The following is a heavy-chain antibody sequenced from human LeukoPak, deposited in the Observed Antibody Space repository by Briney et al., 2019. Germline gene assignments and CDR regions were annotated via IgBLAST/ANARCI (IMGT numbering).Heavy chain of an antibody. D-gene: IGHD2-2*01. Sequence: SETLSLTCAVYGGSSSGYYWSWIRQPPGKGLEWIGEINHSGGTNYNPSLKSRVTISVDTSKNQFSLKLSSVTAADTAVYYCARLQGYCSSTSCPGGWFDPWGQGTLVTVSS. V-gene: IGHV4-34*01. CDR3: ARLQGYCSSTSCPGGWFDP. CDR1: GGSSSGYY. J-gene: IGHJ5*02. CDR2: INHSGGT.